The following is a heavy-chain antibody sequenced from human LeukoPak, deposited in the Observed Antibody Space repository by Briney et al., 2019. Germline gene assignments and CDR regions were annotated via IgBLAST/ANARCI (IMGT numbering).Heavy chain of an antibody. CDR3: ARVTRMVVVVPAANETSYYYYVDV. CDR2: ISYDGSNK. V-gene: IGHV3-30-3*01. CDR1: GFTFSSYA. D-gene: IGHD2-2*01. Sequence: PGGSLRLSCAASGFTFSSYAMHWVRQAPGKGLEWVAIISYDGSNKYYADSVKGRFTISRDNSKNTLYLQMNSLRAEDTAVYYCARVTRMVVVVPAANETSYYYYVDVWGKGTTVTVSS. J-gene: IGHJ6*03.